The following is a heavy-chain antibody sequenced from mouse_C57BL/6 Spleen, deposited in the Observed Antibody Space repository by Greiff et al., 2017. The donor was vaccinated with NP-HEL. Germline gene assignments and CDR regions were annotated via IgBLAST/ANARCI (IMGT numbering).Heavy chain of an antibody. V-gene: IGHV1-53*01. CDR1: GYTFTSYW. CDR2: INPSNGGT. J-gene: IGHJ2*01. CDR3: ARSLYYGSSYPDY. Sequence: VQLQQPGTELVKPGASVKLSCKASGYTFTSYWMHWVKQRPGQGLEWIGNINPSNGGTNYNEKFQSKATLTVDKSSSTAYMQLSSLTSEDSAVYYCARSLYYGSSYPDYWGQGTTLTVSS. D-gene: IGHD1-1*01.